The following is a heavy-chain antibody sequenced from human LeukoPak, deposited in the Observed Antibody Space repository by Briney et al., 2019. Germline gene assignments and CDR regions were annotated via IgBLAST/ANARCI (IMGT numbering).Heavy chain of an antibody. Sequence: SETLSLTCTVSSYSISSGYYWGWIRQTPGKGLEWIGSIYHSGITSYNPSLKSRVTISVDTSKNQFSLKLSSVTAADTAVYYCARLTVPAAGRGPYYYYYMDVWGKGTTVTISS. J-gene: IGHJ6*03. CDR2: IYHSGIT. V-gene: IGHV4-38-2*02. CDR3: ARLTVPAAGRGPYYYYYMDV. D-gene: IGHD6-13*01. CDR1: SYSISSGYY.